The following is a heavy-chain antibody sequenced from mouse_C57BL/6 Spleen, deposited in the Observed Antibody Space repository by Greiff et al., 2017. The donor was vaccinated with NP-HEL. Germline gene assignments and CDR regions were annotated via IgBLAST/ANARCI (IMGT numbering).Heavy chain of an antibody. CDR1: GYAFSSSW. CDR3: ARTDTSVVGYAMDC. J-gene: IGHJ4*01. CDR2: IYPGDGDT. V-gene: IGHV1-82*01. Sequence: QVQLQQSGPELVKPGASVKISCKASGYAFSSSWMNWVKQRPGKGLEWIGRIYPGDGDTNYNGKFKGKATLTADKSSSTAYMQLSSLPSEDSAVCFCARTDTSVVGYAMDCWGHGASVTVSS. D-gene: IGHD1-1*01.